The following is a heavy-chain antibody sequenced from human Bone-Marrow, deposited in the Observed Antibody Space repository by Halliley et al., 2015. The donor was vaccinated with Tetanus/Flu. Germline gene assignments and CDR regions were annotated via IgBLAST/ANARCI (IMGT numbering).Heavy chain of an antibody. CDR3: AGHGDDSGSYLYFFFGMAV. J-gene: IGHJ6*02. CDR1: GYTFTNYW. D-gene: IGHD3-16*02. CDR2: IYPGGPDA. Sequence: QLVQSGAEVKKPGESLKISCKASGYTFTNYWIDWVRQMPGKGLEWMGIIYPGGPDARYSPSFEGQITISADNSIGTAYLQLHSLKASDTAMYYCAGHGDDSGSYLYFFFGMAVWGQGTTVTVSS. V-gene: IGHV5-51*01.